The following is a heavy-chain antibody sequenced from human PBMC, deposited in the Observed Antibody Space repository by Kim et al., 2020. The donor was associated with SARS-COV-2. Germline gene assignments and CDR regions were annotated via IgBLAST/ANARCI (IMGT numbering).Heavy chain of an antibody. CDR1: GGSISGYF. CDR3: AREKDWGSSRGLDY. CDR2: IYSSENT. Sequence: SETLSLTGNVSGGSISGYFWTWVRQPAGRGLEWIGRIYSSENTNYNPSLKTRVTLSVDTAKNQFSLKLTSVTAADTAVYYCAREKDWGSSRGLDYWGQGALVTVAS. D-gene: IGHD7-27*01. J-gene: IGHJ4*02. V-gene: IGHV4-4*07.